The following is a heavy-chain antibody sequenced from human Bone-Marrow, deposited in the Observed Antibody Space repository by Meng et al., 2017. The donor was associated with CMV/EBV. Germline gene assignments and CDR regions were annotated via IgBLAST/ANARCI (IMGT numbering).Heavy chain of an antibody. CDR1: GFTFSSYA. CDR3: ARGRSVVPAAIPRIHFDY. CDR2: ISYDGSNK. V-gene: IGHV3-30-3*01. Sequence: GGSLRLSCAASGFTFSSYAMHWVRQAPGKGLEWVAVISYDGSNKYYADSVKGRFTISRDNSKNTLYLQMNSLRAEDTAVYYCARGRSVVPAAIPRIHFDYWGQGTLVTVSS. J-gene: IGHJ4*02. D-gene: IGHD2-2*01.